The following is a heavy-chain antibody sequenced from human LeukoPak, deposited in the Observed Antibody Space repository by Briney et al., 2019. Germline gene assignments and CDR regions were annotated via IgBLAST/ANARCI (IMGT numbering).Heavy chain of an antibody. J-gene: IGHJ4*02. Sequence: GGSLRLSCAASAFTFSSYSMNWVRQAPGMGREWISYISGSSSNLYYADSMKGRFTISRDNAKNSLYLQMDSLRAEDTAMYYCAREILEPGKTHEYWGQGTLVTVSS. CDR1: AFTFSSYS. CDR3: AREILEPGKTHEY. D-gene: IGHD1-1*01. V-gene: IGHV3-48*01. CDR2: ISGSSSNL.